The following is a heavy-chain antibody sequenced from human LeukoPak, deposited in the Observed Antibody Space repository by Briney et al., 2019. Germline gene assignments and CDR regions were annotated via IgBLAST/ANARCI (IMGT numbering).Heavy chain of an antibody. CDR1: GYTFTSYY. Sequence: EASVKVSCKASGYTFTSYYMHWVRQAPGQGLEWMGIINPSGGSTSYAQKFQGRVTMTRDTSTSTVYMELSSLRSEDTAVYYCARDLCSGGSCYGVDYWGQGPLVTVS. D-gene: IGHD2-15*01. V-gene: IGHV1-46*01. CDR2: INPSGGST. CDR3: ARDLCSGGSCYGVDY. J-gene: IGHJ4*02.